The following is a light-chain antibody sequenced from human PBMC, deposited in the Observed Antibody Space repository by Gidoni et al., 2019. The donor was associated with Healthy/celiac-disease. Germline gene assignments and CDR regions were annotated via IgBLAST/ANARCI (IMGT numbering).Light chain of an antibody. CDR2: GAS. V-gene: IGKV3-20*01. CDR3: QQYYTSPST. CDR1: QSVRSSY. Sequence: ETVLTQSPGTLSLSPGERATLSCRASQSVRSSYLAWYQQKPGLAPRLLLYGASSRAPGIPDRFSGSGSVTDFTLTIHRLEPYDFSLYYCQQYYTSPSTFGQGTKLEIK. J-gene: IGKJ2*01.